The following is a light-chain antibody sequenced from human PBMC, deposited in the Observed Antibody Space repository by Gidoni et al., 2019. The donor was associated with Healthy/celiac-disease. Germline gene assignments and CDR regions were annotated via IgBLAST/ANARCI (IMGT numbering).Light chain of an antibody. CDR1: SSDVGGYNY. CDR3: SSYTSSSTLV. V-gene: IGLV2-14*03. Sequence: SPLPHPPPFPGSPGHPITISCTGTSSDVGGYNYVSWYQQHPGKAPKLMIYDVSNRPSGVSNRFSGSKSGNTASLTISGLQAEDEADYYCSSYTSSSTLVFGGGTKLTVL. CDR2: DVS. J-gene: IGLJ3*02.